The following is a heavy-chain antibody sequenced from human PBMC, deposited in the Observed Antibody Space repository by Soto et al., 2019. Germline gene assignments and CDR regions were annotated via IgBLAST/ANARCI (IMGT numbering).Heavy chain of an antibody. Sequence: GASVKVSCKASGGTFSSYTISWVRQAPGQGLEWMGRIIPILGIANYAQKFQGRVTITADKSTSTAYMELSSLRSEDTAVYYCASAIVVSGVSNYWGQGTLVTVSS. CDR1: GGTFSSYT. V-gene: IGHV1-69*02. J-gene: IGHJ4*02. CDR2: IIPILGIA. CDR3: ASAIVVSGVSNY. D-gene: IGHD3-22*01.